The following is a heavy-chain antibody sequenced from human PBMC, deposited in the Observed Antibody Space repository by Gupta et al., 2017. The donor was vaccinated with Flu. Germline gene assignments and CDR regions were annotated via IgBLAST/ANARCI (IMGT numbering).Heavy chain of an antibody. CDR2: ISSSSSYI. Sequence: GKGLEWVSSISSSSSYIYYADSVKGRFTISRDNAKNSLYLQMNSLRAEDTAVYYCARVLYYGSGSYDYYMDVWGKGTTVTVSS. CDR3: ARVLYYGSGSYDYYMDV. V-gene: IGHV3-21*01. D-gene: IGHD3-10*01. J-gene: IGHJ6*03.